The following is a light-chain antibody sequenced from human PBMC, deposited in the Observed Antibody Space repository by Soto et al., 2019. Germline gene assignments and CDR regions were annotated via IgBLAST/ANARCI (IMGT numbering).Light chain of an antibody. CDR2: DAS. CDR3: QQYRDWPQT. Sequence: IVLTQSPATLSVAPGERATLSCRASQSVSSSYLAWYQQKPGQAPRLLIYDASNRATGIPARFGGSGSGTDFTLTISSLQSDDFAVYYCQQYRDWPQTFGQGTKVDIK. CDR1: QSVSSSY. V-gene: IGKV3D-15*01. J-gene: IGKJ1*01.